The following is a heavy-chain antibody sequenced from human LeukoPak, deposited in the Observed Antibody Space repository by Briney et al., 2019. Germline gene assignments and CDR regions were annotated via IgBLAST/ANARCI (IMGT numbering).Heavy chain of an antibody. J-gene: IGHJ6*04. V-gene: IGHV3-53*01. CDR2: IYSGGST. CDR3: ARDGGYSYGYYYYGMDV. CDR1: GFTVSSNY. D-gene: IGHD5-18*01. Sequence: PGGSLRLSCAASGFTVSSNYMSWVRQAPGKGLEWVSVIYSGGSTYYADSVKGRFTISRDNSKNTLYLQMNSLRAEDTAVYYCARDGGYSYGYYYYGMDVWGKGTTVTVSS.